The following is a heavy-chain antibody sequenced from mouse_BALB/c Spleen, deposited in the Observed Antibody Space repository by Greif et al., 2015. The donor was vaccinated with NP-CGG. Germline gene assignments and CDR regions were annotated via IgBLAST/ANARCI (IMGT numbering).Heavy chain of an antibody. CDR2: IYPGSGNT. D-gene: IGHD2-14*01. J-gene: IGHJ4*01. Sequence: VQLQQSGPELVKPGASVKISYKASGYTFTDYYINWVKQKPGQGLEWIGWIYPGSGNTKYNEKFKGKATLTVDTSSGTAYMQLSSLTSEDTAVYFCARGGYEDAMDYWDQGTSVTVSS. CDR3: ARGGYEDAMDY. CDR1: GYTFTDYY. V-gene: IGHV1-84*02.